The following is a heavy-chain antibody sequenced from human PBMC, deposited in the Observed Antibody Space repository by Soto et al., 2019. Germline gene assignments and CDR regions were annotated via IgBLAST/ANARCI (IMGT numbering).Heavy chain of an antibody. CDR3: ARRMIRGVNENDY. D-gene: IGHD3-10*01. CDR1: GYTFSTYS. CDR2: ISTSSGHA. J-gene: IGHJ4*02. Sequence: QVQLVQSGPEVKKPGASVKVSCKASGYTFSTYSLNWVRQAPGQGLEWMGYISTSSGHAIYAQTHQGRVTMTKDTSSSTAYMELESLTSDDTAIYYCARRMIRGVNENDYWGQGTPVTVSS. V-gene: IGHV1-18*04.